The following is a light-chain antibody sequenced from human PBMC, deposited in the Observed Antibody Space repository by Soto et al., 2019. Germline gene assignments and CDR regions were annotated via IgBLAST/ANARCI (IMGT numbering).Light chain of an antibody. Sequence: DVVVTQSPVSLAVSLGERATINCKSSQSLLYSPDNKNYLAWYQQKQGQPPKLLIYWASTRASGVPARFNGSGSGTDFTLTITSLQADDVALYYCHQYYCLPLTFGGGTKVET. J-gene: IGKJ4*01. CDR1: QSLLYSPDNKNY. CDR2: WAS. V-gene: IGKV4-1*01. CDR3: HQYYCLPLT.